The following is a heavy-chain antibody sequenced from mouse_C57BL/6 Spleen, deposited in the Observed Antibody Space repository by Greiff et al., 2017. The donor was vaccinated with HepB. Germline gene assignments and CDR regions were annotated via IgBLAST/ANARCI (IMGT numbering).Heavy chain of an antibody. J-gene: IGHJ4*01. CDR3: ARGRPPYAMDY. CDR2: IDPSDSYT. V-gene: IGHV1-69*01. Sequence: QVQLQQPGAELVMPGASVKLSCKASGYTFTSYWMHWVKQRPGQGLEWIGAIDPSDSYTNYNQKFKGKSTLTVDKSSSTAYMQLSSLTSEDSAVYYCARGRPPYAMDYWGQGTSVTVSS. CDR1: GYTFTSYW.